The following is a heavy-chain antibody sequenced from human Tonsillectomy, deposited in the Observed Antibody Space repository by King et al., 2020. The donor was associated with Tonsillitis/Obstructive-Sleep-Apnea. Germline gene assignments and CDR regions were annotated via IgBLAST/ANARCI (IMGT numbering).Heavy chain of an antibody. Sequence: VQLVESGGGLVQPGRSLRLSCAASGFIFDDYAIHWVRQAPGKGLEWVSGISWNSGSIGYADSVKGRVTISRDHAKNSLYLQMDSLRASDTALYYYAKCVGSIVVAPLHYCGQGPLLTVSS. CDR2: ISWNSGSI. CDR3: AKCVGSIVVAPLHY. J-gene: IGHJ4*02. V-gene: IGHV3-9*01. CDR1: GFIFDDYA. D-gene: IGHD1-26*01.